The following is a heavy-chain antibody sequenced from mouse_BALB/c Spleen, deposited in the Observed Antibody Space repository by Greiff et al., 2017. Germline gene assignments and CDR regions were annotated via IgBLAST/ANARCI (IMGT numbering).Heavy chain of an antibody. D-gene: IGHD1-1*01. J-gene: IGHJ3*01. V-gene: IGHV1-80*01. CDR1: GYSFSSYW. CDR3: ARYPHYYGSGAWFAY. CDR2: IYPGDGDT. Sequence: QVQLQQSGAELVRPGSSVKISCKASGYSFSSYWMNWVKQRPGQGLEWIGQIYPGDGDTNYNGKFKGKATLTADKSSSTAYMQLSSLTSEDSAVYFCARYPHYYGSGAWFAYWGQGTLVTVSA.